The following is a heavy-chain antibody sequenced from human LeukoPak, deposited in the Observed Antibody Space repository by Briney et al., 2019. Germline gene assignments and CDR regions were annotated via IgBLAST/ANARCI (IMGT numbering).Heavy chain of an antibody. Sequence: GGSLRLTCAASGITVSTNYMNWVRQAPGKGLEWVSVIYSTDKTNYADSVQGRFTISRDPSKNTVYLQMNSLRAEDTAVYYCARVIRGRNYFDYWGQGTLVTVSS. V-gene: IGHV3-53*01. D-gene: IGHD1-26*01. CDR1: GITVSTNY. CDR2: IYSTDKT. CDR3: ARVIRGRNYFDY. J-gene: IGHJ4*02.